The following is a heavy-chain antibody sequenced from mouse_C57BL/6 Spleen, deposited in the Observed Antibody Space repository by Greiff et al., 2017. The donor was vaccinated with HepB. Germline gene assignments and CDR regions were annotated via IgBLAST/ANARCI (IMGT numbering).Heavy chain of an antibody. V-gene: IGHV3-1*01. D-gene: IGHD4-1*01. Sequence: VQLQESGPGMVKPSQSLSLTCTVTGYSITSGYDWHWIRHFPGNKLEWMGYISYSGSTNYNPSLKSRISITHDTSKNHFFLKLNSVTTEDTATYYCAREGLTGTLAYWGQGTLVTVSA. CDR3: AREGLTGTLAY. CDR2: ISYSGST. J-gene: IGHJ3*01. CDR1: GYSITSGYD.